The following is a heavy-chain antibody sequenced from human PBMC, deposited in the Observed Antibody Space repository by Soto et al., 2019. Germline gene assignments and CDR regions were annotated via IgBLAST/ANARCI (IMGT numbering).Heavy chain of an antibody. D-gene: IGHD2-2*01. Sequence: GGSLRLSCAASGFTFSSYAMSWVRQAPGKGLEWVSAISGSGGSTYYADSVKGRFTISRDNSKNTLYLQMNSLRAEDTAVYYCAKGGYCSSTSCSLEAFDIWGQGTMVTVSS. CDR2: ISGSGGST. CDR3: AKGGYCSSTSCSLEAFDI. CDR1: GFTFSSYA. V-gene: IGHV3-23*01. J-gene: IGHJ3*02.